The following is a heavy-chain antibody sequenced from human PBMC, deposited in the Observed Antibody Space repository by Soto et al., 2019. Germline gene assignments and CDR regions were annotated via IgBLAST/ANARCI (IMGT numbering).Heavy chain of an antibody. Sequence: SWRSLRLSWGACGFIYKKGWMSCVRQAPWKELEWVVRVKSSVERGTTDYAVPVQGRFSITRDDSRETLYLEMNSLKTEDTAVYYCTTDGGILVRPLFDLWGEGSLVTVSS. CDR3: TTDGGILVRPLFDL. CDR1: GFIYKKGW. V-gene: IGHV3-15*01. D-gene: IGHD1-26*01. J-gene: IGHJ4*02. CDR2: VKSSVERGTT.